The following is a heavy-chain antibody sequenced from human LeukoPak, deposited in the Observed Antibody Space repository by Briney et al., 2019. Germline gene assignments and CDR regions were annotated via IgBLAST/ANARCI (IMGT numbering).Heavy chain of an antibody. J-gene: IGHJ6*04. CDR3: ARDPGYSSSWYAVSDYYGMDV. CDR1: GFTVSNNY. Sequence: GGSLRLSCAASGFTVSNNYMSWVRQAPGKGLEWVANIKQDGSEKYYVDSVKGRFTISRNNAKNSLYLQMNSLRAEDTAVYYCARDPGYSSSWYAVSDYYGMDVWGEGTTVTVSS. CDR2: IKQDGSEK. V-gene: IGHV3-7*03. D-gene: IGHD6-13*01.